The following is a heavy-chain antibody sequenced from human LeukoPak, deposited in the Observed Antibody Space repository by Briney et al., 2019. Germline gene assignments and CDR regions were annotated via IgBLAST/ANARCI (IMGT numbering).Heavy chain of an antibody. CDR3: ARARKQYRSGYVGNWFDP. J-gene: IGHJ5*02. CDR2: TIPILGIA. CDR1: GGTFGSYA. D-gene: IGHD5-12*01. Sequence: SMKVASKASGGTFGSYAISWDRQAHGQGLEWKGRTIPILGIANYAQKFQGRVTMTRNTSISTAYMELSSLRSEDTAVYYCARARKQYRSGYVGNWFDPWGQGTLVTVSS. V-gene: IGHV1-69*04.